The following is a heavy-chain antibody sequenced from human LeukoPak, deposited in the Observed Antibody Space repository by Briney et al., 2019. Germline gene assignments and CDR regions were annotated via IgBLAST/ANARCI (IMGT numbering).Heavy chain of an antibody. V-gene: IGHV3-23*01. CDR2: ISGGGGVT. CDR3: AKEEVASGSWYDKCILGS. Sequence: GGSPRLSCAASGFTFSTYGMAWVRQAPGKGLEWVSAISGGGGVTYYADSAKGRFAISRDNSDNTLYLQMNSLRADDTAVYYCAKEEVASGSWYDKCILGSWGQGTLVTVSS. J-gene: IGHJ4*02. D-gene: IGHD6-13*01. CDR1: GFTFSTYG.